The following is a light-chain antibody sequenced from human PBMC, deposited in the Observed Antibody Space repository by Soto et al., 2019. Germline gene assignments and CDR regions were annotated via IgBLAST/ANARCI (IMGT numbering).Light chain of an antibody. CDR2: EAT. V-gene: IGLV2-23*01. CDR3: CAYAGSGTVV. CDR1: SSDVGRYNL. J-gene: IGLJ3*02. Sequence: QSVLTQPASVSGSPEQSITISCTGTSSDVGRYNLVSWYQQHPGKAPKVMIYEATQRSSGVSNRFSGSKSGNTASLTIAGLQAEDDADYYCCAYAGSGTVVFGGGTKLTVL.